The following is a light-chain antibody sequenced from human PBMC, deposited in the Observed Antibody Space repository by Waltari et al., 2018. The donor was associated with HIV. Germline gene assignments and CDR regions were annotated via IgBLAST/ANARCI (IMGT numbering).Light chain of an antibody. CDR2: EVT. J-gene: IGLJ1*01. CDR1: SNDVGGYDY. Sequence: GSPGQSITISCTGTSNDVGGYDYVSWYQQYPGKAPKLIITEVTNRPSGVSGRFSGSKSGDTASLTISGLQIEDDADYFCCSYAGNASYVFGSGTKVTVL. CDR3: CSYAGNASYV. V-gene: IGLV2-14*01.